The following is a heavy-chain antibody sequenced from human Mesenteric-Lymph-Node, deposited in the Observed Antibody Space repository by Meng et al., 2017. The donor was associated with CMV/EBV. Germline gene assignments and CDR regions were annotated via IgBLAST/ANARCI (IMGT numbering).Heavy chain of an antibody. CDR2: ISSSSSYI. J-gene: IGHJ4*02. V-gene: IGHV3-21*01. D-gene: IGHD2-15*01. CDR1: KFTFSSYS. Sequence: GGSLRLSCAASKFTFSSYSMNWVRQAPGKGLEWVSSISSSSSYIYYADSVKGRFTISRDNAKNSLYLQMNSLRAEDTAVYYCARDMGRYCSGGSCYALDYWGQGTLVTVSS. CDR3: ARDMGRYCSGGSCYALDY.